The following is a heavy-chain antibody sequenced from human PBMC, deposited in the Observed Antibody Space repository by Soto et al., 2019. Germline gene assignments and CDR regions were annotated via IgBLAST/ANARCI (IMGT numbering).Heavy chain of an antibody. CDR3: ATRLGPYYFDY. CDR1: GGSISSGGYY. V-gene: IGHV4-31*03. CDR2: KYYSGST. Sequence: LSLTCTVSGGSISSGGYYWTWIRQHPGKGLEWIGYKYYSGSTYSNPSLKSRVTISVDTLKNQFSLKLNSVTAADTAVYYCATRLGPYYFDYWGQGTLVTVSS. J-gene: IGHJ4*02. D-gene: IGHD1-26*01.